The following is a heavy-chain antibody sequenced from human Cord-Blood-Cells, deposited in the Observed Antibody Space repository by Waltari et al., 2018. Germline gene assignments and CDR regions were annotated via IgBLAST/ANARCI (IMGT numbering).Heavy chain of an antibody. CDR3: ARGLYYYGSGSYYNYFDY. D-gene: IGHD3-10*01. CDR1: GFTFDDYG. CDR2: INWNGGST. J-gene: IGHJ4*02. Sequence: EVQLVESGGGVVRPGGCLRLSCAASGFTFDDYGMRWVRQAQGKWLEWVSGINWNGGSTGYADSVKGRFTISRDNAKNSLYLQMNSLRAEDTALYYCARGLYYYGSGSYYNYFDYWGQGTLVTVSS. V-gene: IGHV3-20*04.